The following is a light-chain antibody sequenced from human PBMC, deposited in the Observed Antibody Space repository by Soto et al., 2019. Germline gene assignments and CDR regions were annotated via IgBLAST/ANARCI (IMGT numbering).Light chain of an antibody. CDR1: QSVSSN. Sequence: EIVLTRSPATLSVSPGERATVSCRASQSVSSNLAWYQQKPGQAPRLLIYAASSRATGIPDRFSGSGSGTDFTLTISRLEPEDFAVYYCQQYGNSPQTFGQGTRWIS. J-gene: IGKJ1*01. V-gene: IGKV3-20*01. CDR3: QQYGNSPQT. CDR2: AAS.